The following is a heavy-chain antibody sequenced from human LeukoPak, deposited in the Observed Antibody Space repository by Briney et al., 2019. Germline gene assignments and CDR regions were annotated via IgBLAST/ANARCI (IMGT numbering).Heavy chain of an antibody. D-gene: IGHD3-16*02. J-gene: IGHJ4*02. Sequence: SETLSLTCAVYGGSFSGYYWSWIRQPPGKGLERIGEINHSGSTKYNPSLKSRVTISVDTSKNQFSLKLSSVTAADTAVYYCASITFGGVIDRGYWGQGTLVTVSS. CDR3: ASITFGGVIDRGY. CDR2: INHSGST. CDR1: GGSFSGYY. V-gene: IGHV4-34*01.